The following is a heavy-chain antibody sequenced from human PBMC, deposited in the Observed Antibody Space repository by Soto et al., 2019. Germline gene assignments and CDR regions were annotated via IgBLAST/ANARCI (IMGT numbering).Heavy chain of an antibody. CDR2: INHRGQS. Sequence: TLSLTCAVSGGSVSDNSWIWIRQPPGKGLEWIGEINHRGQSNYKPSLRSRTIISVDRSNNQVSLNLTSVTAADTAVYYCAKISRITIFGGGWFDPWGQGTLVTVSS. J-gene: IGHJ5*01. V-gene: IGHV4-34*01. CDR1: GGSVSDNS. CDR3: AKISRITIFGGGWFDP. D-gene: IGHD3-3*01.